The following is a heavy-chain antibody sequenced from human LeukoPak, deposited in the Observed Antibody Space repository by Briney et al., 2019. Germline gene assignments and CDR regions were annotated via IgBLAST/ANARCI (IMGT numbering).Heavy chain of an antibody. J-gene: IGHJ2*01. V-gene: IGHV3-11*04. Sequence: GGSLRLSCAASGFIFSDHYMSWIRQAPGKGLEWVSYISSSGSTMYYTDSVKGRSTISRDNAKNSLYLQMNSLRAEDTAVYYCAGYGEYWDWYFDLWGRGTPVTVSP. D-gene: IGHD4-17*01. CDR3: AGYGEYWDWYFDL. CDR2: ISSSGSTM. CDR1: GFIFSDHY.